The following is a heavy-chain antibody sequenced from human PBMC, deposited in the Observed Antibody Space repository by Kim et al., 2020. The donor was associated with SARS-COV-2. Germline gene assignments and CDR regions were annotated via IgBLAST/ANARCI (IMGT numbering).Heavy chain of an antibody. CDR3: ARGTSSGWYYFDY. D-gene: IGHD6-19*01. Sequence: SETLSLTCTVSGGSISSGGYYWSWIRQHPGKGLEWIGYIYYSGSTYYNPSLKSRVTISVDTSKNQFSLNLSSVTAADTAVYYCARGTSSGWYYFDYWGQGTLVTVSS. J-gene: IGHJ4*02. CDR2: IYYSGST. CDR1: GGSISSGGYY. V-gene: IGHV4-31*03.